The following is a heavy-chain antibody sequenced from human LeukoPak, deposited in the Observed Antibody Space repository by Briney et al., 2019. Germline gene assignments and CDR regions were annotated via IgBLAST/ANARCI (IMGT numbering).Heavy chain of an antibody. CDR1: GFTFSSYA. D-gene: IGHD3-9*01. J-gene: IGHJ4*02. Sequence: GGSLRLSCAASGFTFSSYAMSWVRQAPGKGLEWVSAISGSGGSTYYADSVKGRFTIFRDNSKNTLYLQMKRLRAEDTVVYYCAKGTGSRYYDILTGYAPGGYWGQGTLVTVSS. CDR3: AKGTGSRYYDILTGYAPGGY. CDR2: ISGSGGST. V-gene: IGHV3-23*01.